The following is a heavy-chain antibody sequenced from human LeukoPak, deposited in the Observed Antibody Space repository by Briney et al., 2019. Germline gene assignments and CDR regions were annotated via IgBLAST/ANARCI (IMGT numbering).Heavy chain of an antibody. CDR3: AKESGALGAPLYDY. CDR2: ISDNGGGT. CDR1: GFTFSSYA. V-gene: IGHV3-23*01. D-gene: IGHD4/OR15-4a*01. Sequence: PGGSLRLSCAASGFTFSSYAMSWVRQAPGKGLEWVSAISDNGGGTYYADSLKGRFTISRDNSKNMLYLQMNSLRAEDTAVYYCAKESGALGAPLYDYWGRGILVTASS. J-gene: IGHJ4*02.